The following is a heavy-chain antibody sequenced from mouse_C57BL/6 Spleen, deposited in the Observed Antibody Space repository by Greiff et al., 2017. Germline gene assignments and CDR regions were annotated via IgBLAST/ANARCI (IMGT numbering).Heavy chain of an antibody. Sequence: QVQLQQSGAELARPGASVKLSCKASGYTFTSYGISWVKQRTGQGLEWIGEIYPRSGNTYYNEKFKGKATLTADKSSSTAYMELRSLTSEDSAVLFCARSKAYCGSSYAMDYWGQRTSVTLSS. CDR1: GYTFTSYG. CDR2: IYPRSGNT. CDR3: ARSKAYCGSSYAMDY. D-gene: IGHD1-1*01. J-gene: IGHJ4*01. V-gene: IGHV1-81*01.